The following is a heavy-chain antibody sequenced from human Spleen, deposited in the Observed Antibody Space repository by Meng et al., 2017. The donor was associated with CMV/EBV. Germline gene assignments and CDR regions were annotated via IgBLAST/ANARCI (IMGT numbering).Heavy chain of an antibody. CDR1: GYIFDPHW. Sequence: GSGYIFDPHWIAWVRQMPGKGLEWMGNIFIGDSDTQYSPSFQGLVTFSAGKSINTAYLQWRSLKASDTAMYYCARVSFGGGGPLDYWGQGTLVTVSS. V-gene: IGHV5-51*01. J-gene: IGHJ4*02. D-gene: IGHD2-21*01. CDR3: ARVSFGGGGPLDY. CDR2: IFIGDSDT.